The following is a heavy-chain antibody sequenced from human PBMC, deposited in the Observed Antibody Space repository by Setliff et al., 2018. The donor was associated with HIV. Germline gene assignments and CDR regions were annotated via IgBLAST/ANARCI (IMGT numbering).Heavy chain of an antibody. CDR1: GASINSYY. D-gene: IGHD3-3*01. Sequence: SETLSLTCAVSGASINSYYWNWVRQSPGKGLEWIGYYYYGGGTSYNPSLKSRVTISVDTSKSQFSLKLNSVTAADTAVYYCARDQSDWFYWGQGTLVTVSS. CDR3: ARDQSDWFY. J-gene: IGHJ4*02. CDR2: YYYGGGT. V-gene: IGHV4-59*01.